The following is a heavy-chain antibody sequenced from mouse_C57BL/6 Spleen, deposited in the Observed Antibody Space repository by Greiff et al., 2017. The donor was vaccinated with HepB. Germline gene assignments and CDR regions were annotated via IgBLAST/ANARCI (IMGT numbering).Heavy chain of an antibody. CDR2: IYPGSGNT. Sequence: VKLQESRAELVRPGASVKLSCKASGYTFTDYYINWVKQRPGQGLEWIARIYPGSGNTYYNEKFKGKATLTAEKSSSTAYMQLSSLTSEDSAVYFCGAYDYDRDFDYWGQGTTLTVSS. J-gene: IGHJ2*01. V-gene: IGHV1-76*01. CDR3: GAYDYDRDFDY. D-gene: IGHD2-4*01. CDR1: GYTFTDYY.